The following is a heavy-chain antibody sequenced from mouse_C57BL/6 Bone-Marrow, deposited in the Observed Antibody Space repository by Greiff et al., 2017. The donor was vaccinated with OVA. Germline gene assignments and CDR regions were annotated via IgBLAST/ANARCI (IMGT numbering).Heavy chain of an antibody. V-gene: IGHV1-85*01. D-gene: IGHD1-1*01. J-gene: IGHJ1*03. CDR1: GYTFTSYD. CDR3: ARSPPYYYGSSYGWYFDV. CDR2: IYPRDGST. Sequence: VQLVESGPELVKPGASVKLSCKASGYTFTSYDINWVKQRPGQGLEWIGWIYPRDGSTKYNEKFKGKATLTVDTSSSTAYMELHSLTSEDSAVYFCARSPPYYYGSSYGWYFDVWGTGTTVTVSS.